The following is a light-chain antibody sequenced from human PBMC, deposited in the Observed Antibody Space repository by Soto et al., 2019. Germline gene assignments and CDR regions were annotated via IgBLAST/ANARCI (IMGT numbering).Light chain of an antibody. CDR2: AAS. J-gene: IGKJ1*01. CDR1: QSISSY. Sequence: DIQMTQSPSYVSASVGARVSITCRASQSISSYLNWYQQKPGKAPKLLIYAASSLQSGVPSRFSGSGSGTEFTLTISSLQPEDVATYYCQKYNSAPWTFGQGTKVDIK. V-gene: IGKV1-39*01. CDR3: QKYNSAPWT.